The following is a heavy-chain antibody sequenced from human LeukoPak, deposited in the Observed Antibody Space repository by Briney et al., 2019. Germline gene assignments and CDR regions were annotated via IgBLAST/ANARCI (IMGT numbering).Heavy chain of an antibody. V-gene: IGHV1-2*02. CDR2: INPNGGET. Sequence: GASVKVSCKASGFTFIGYYIHWVRRAPGQGLEWMGWINPNGGETHYAQKFQGRVTLTTDTSLSTAYLGLSSLISDDTAVYYCARSHDCTNYVSPWGQGTLVTVSS. CDR3: ARSHDCTNYVSP. D-gene: IGHD4-11*01. J-gene: IGHJ5*02. CDR1: GFTFIGYY.